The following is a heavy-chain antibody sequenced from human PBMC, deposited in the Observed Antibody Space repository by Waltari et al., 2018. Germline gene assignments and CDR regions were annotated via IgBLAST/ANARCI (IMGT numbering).Heavy chain of an antibody. CDR2: IKQDGSEK. D-gene: IGHD6-13*01. CDR1: GLSLRNYW. Sequence: EVQLVESGGGLAQPGGSMRRSCAASGLSLRNYWMTWVRQASGKGPEWVANIKQDGSEKYYMDSVKGRFTISRDNAKNSLYLQMNNLRVEDTAVYYCTRGGRDSSWYWRDWGQGTLVTVSS. CDR3: TRGGRDSSWYWRD. J-gene: IGHJ4*02. V-gene: IGHV3-7*01.